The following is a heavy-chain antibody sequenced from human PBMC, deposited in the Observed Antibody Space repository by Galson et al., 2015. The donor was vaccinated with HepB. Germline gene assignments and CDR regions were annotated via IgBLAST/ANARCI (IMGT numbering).Heavy chain of an antibody. D-gene: IGHD4-17*01. CDR1: GFTFSNYA. CDR2: ISGSGDST. CDR3: AKVAYFGDYGFGYFDS. J-gene: IGHJ4*02. Sequence: SLRLSCAASGFTFSNYAMSWVRPAPGKGLEWVSTISGSGDSTYYAASVKGRFTISRDNSENTLYLQMNSLRAEDTAVYYCAKVAYFGDYGFGYFDSWGQGTLVTVSS. V-gene: IGHV3-23*01.